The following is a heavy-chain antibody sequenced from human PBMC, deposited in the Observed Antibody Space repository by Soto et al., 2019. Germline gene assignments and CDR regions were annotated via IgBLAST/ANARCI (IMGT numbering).Heavy chain of an antibody. Sequence: GGSLRLSCAASGFTFSSYSMNWVRQAPGKGLEWVSSISSSSSYIYYADSVKGRFTISRDNAKNSLYLQMNSLRAEDTAVYYCARDFTGDLGGRNAFDIWGQGTMVTVSS. D-gene: IGHD7-27*01. CDR3: ARDFTGDLGGRNAFDI. CDR1: GFTFSSYS. V-gene: IGHV3-21*01. J-gene: IGHJ3*02. CDR2: ISSSSSYI.